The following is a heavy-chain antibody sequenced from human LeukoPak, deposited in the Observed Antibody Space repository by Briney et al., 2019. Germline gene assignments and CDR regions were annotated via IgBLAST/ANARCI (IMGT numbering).Heavy chain of an antibody. J-gene: IGHJ4*02. V-gene: IGHV1-8*01. CDR3: ARGAPGSHCSGGCCPYFDY. CDR1: GYTFTGYD. CDR2: MNPNTGNT. D-gene: IGHD2-15*01. Sequence: GASVKVSCKASGYTFTGYDINWVRQAPGQGLEWLGWMNPNTGNTGYAQKFRGRVTMTRNTSISTASMELSSLTSEDTAVYYCARGAPGSHCSGGCCPYFDYWGQGTLVSVSS.